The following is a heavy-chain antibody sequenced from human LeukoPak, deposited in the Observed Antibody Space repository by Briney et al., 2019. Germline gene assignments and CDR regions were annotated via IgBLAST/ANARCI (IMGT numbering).Heavy chain of an antibody. CDR1: GGTFSSYA. CDR3: ARDPSPRSGSYYTLIDY. CDR2: IIPILGIA. D-gene: IGHD3-10*01. J-gene: IGHJ4*02. V-gene: IGHV1-69*04. Sequence: GASVKVSCKASGGTFSSYAISWVRQAPGQGLEWMGRIIPILGIANYAQKFQGRVTITADKSTSTAYMELSSLRSEDTAVYYCARDPSPRSGSYYTLIDYWGQGTLVTVSS.